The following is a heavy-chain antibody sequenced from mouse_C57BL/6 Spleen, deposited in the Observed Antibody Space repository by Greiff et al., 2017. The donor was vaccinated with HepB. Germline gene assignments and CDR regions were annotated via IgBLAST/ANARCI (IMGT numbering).Heavy chain of an antibody. V-gene: IGHV1-52*01. J-gene: IGHJ3*01. D-gene: IGHD2-4*01. CDR1: GYTFTSYW. CDR2: IDPSDSET. Sequence: VQLQQPGAELVRPGSSVKLSCKASGYTFTSYWMHWVKQRPIQGLEWIGNIDPSDSETHYNQKFKDKATLTVDKSSSTAYMQLSSLTSEDSAVYYCARDDYDPWFAYWGQGTLVTVSA. CDR3: ARDDYDPWFAY.